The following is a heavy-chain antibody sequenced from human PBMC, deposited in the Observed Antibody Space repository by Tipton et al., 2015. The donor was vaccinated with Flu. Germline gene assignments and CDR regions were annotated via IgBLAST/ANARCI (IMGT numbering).Heavy chain of an antibody. Sequence: TLSLTCTVSGGSISSSSYYWGWIRQPPGKGLEWIGSIYHNSGSTYYNPSLKSRVTISVDTSKNQFSLKLSSVTAADTAVYHCARSSTAGGPLRPWGQGTLVTVSS. D-gene: IGHD2/OR15-2a*01. CDR3: ARSSTAGGPLRP. J-gene: IGHJ5*02. CDR2: IYHNSGST. CDR1: GGSISSSSYY. V-gene: IGHV4-39*07.